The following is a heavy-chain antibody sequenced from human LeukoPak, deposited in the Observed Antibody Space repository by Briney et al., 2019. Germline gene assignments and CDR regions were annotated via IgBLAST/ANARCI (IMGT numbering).Heavy chain of an antibody. CDR3: ARGDYDSSGFFPN. J-gene: IGHJ4*02. V-gene: IGHV3-48*04. CDR1: GFTFSSYS. CDR2: ISSSSSTI. Sequence: GGSLRLSCAASGFTFSSYSMNWVRQAPGKGLEWVSYISSSSSTIYYADSVKGRFTISRDNAKNSLFLQMNSLRAEDTAVYYCARGDYDSSGFFPNWGQETLVTVSS. D-gene: IGHD3-22*01.